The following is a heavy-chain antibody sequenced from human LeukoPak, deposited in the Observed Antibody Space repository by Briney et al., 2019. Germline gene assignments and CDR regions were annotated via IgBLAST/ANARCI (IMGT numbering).Heavy chain of an antibody. J-gene: IGHJ2*01. CDR2: IVVGSGNT. D-gene: IGHD6-13*01. CDR3: AAAPGIAARPSGDL. V-gene: IGHV1-58*02. CDR1: GYTFSSSA. Sequence: ASVKVSCKASGYTFSSSAMQWVRQARGQRLEWIGWIVVGSGNTNYAQKFQERVTITRDMCTNTTYMELSSLRSEDTAVYYCAAAPGIAARPSGDLWGRGTLVTVSS.